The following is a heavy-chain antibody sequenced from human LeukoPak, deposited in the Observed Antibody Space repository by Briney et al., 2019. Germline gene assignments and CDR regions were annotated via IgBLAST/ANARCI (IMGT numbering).Heavy chain of an antibody. J-gene: IGHJ4*02. CDR1: GFTFSRNS. V-gene: IGHV3-21*01. Sequence: NPGGSLRLSCAASGFTFSRNSMNWVRQAPGKGLEWVSSISSSSTYIYYVDLVKGRFTISRDNAKNSLYLQMNSLRAEDTAVYYCASGGLFGQLVHPVDYWGQGTLVTVSS. D-gene: IGHD6-6*01. CDR2: ISSSSTYI. CDR3: ASGGLFGQLVHPVDY.